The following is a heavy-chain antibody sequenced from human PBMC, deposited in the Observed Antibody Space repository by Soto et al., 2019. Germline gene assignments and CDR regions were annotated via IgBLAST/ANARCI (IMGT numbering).Heavy chain of an antibody. CDR3: ARAIGFYGMDV. CDR1: GLTFSSYW. Sequence: EVQLVESGGGLVQPGGSLRLSCAASGLTFSSYWMQWVRQAPGKGLVWVSRINSDGSSTDYADSVKGRFTTSRDNAKNTLYLQMNSLRGEDTAVYYCARAIGFYGMDVWGQGTTVTVSS. J-gene: IGHJ6*02. V-gene: IGHV3-74*01. D-gene: IGHD6-25*01. CDR2: INSDGSST.